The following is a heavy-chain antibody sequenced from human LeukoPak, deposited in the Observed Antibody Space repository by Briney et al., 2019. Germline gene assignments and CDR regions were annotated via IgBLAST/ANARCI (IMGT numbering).Heavy chain of an antibody. CDR2: IKRKSDGGTP. V-gene: IGHV3-15*01. CDR1: GFTFSNAW. D-gene: IGHD3-10*01. CDR3: VTGGHYFGT. J-gene: IGHJ5*02. Sequence: GGSLRLSCTASGFTFSNAWMTWVRQAPGKGLEWVGRIKRKSDGGTPDYAAPVKGRFTISRDDSINTLYLQMNSLKTDDTAVYHCVTGGHYFGTWGQGTLVTVSP.